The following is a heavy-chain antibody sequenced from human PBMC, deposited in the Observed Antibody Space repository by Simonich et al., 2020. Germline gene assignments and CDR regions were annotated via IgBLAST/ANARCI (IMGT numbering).Heavy chain of an antibody. D-gene: IGHD1-26*01. J-gene: IGHJ1*01. Sequence: QVQLQESGPGLVKPSETLSLTCAVSGYSISSGYYWGWIRQPPGKGLEWIGRIYHSGSTYDNPSLKSRVTISVDTSKNQFSLKLSSVPAADTAVYYCARLAPGYSGSYPEYFQHWGQGTLVTVSS. CDR2: IYHSGST. CDR3: ARLAPGYSGSYPEYFQH. CDR1: GYSISSGYY. V-gene: IGHV4-38-2*01.